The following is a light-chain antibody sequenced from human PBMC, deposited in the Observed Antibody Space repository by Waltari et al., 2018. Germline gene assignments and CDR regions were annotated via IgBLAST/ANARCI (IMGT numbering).Light chain of an antibody. CDR3: LQLSSYPLT. CDR1: QGIDTY. Sequence: DIQLSQSPSFLSASVGDRVTITCRASQGIDTYLAWYQQRPGKDPNLLIYAASTLQSGIPSRFSGSGSGTEFTLTISSLQPEDFATYYCLQLSSYPLTFGGGTKVEI. V-gene: IGKV1-9*01. CDR2: AAS. J-gene: IGKJ4*01.